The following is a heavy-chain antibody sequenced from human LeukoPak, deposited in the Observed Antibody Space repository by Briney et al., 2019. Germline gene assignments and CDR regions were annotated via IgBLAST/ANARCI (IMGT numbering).Heavy chain of an antibody. CDR3: AKAFHSGYDPYYFDY. CDR2: ISWNSGSI. V-gene: IGHV3-9*01. J-gene: IGHJ4*02. D-gene: IGHD5-12*01. Sequence: GGSLRLSCAASGFTFDDYAMHWVRQAPGKGLEWVSGISWNSGSIGYADSVKGRFTISRDNAKNSLYLQMNSLRAEDTALYYCAKAFHSGYDPYYFDYWGQGTLVTVSS. CDR1: GFTFDDYA.